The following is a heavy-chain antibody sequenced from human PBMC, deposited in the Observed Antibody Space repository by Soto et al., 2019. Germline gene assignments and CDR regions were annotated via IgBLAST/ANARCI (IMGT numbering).Heavy chain of an antibody. CDR1: GFTVSNNY. V-gene: IGHV3-66*01. CDR3: AAYSHKGY. D-gene: IGHD3-16*01. CDR2: IYSGGST. Sequence: EEQLVESGGDLVQPGGSLRLSCAASGFTVSNNYMSWVRQAPGKGLEWVSLIYSGGSTHYADSVKGRFTISRDSSKNTGYIQINSLRAEDTAVYYCAAYSHKGYWGQGSLVTVSS. J-gene: IGHJ4*02.